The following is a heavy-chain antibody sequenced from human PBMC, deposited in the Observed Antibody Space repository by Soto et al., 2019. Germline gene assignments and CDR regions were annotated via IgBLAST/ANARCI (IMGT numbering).Heavy chain of an antibody. CDR3: ARDGDPGYSFWSGPLGGGRFDP. J-gene: IGHJ5*02. CDR1: GGTFGNTA. V-gene: IGHV1-69*12. D-gene: IGHD3-3*01. CDR2: IVPLFGTA. Sequence: QVQLVQSGAEVKEPGSSVNVSCKTSGGTFGNTAVTWVRQVPGQGLEWIGGIVPLFGTANYAQKFRGRVTIPAEESTSTAYMDVSSLRSGDTAIYYCARDGDPGYSFWSGPLGGGRFDPWGQGTLVTVSS.